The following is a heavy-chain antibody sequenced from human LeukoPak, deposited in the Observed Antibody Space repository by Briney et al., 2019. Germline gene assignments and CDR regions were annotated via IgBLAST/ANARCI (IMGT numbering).Heavy chain of an antibody. D-gene: IGHD5-18*01. CDR2: IWYDGNNK. CDR3: AKGSYSYASVVYFDY. J-gene: IGHJ4*02. Sequence: GGSLRLSCAASGFTFSSYGMHWVRQAPGKGLEWVAVIWYDGNNKDYADSVKGRFSISRDTSKNTPYLQMNSLRAEDTAVYYCAKGSYSYASVVYFDYWGQGTLVTASS. CDR1: GFTFSSYG. V-gene: IGHV3-33*06.